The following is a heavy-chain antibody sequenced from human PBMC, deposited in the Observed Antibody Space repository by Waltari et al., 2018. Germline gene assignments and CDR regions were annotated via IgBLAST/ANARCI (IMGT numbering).Heavy chain of an antibody. V-gene: IGHV3-9*01. J-gene: IGHJ3*02. CDR3: VKDKKAHIIVMEETTRKGVGSLDI. CDR1: GFTFDDYA. Sequence: EVQLVESGGGLVQPGRSLRVSCAASGFTFDDYAMHWVRQGSGKGLEWVSGINWNSYSIGYADSVKGRFTISRDNAKNSVYLQMDSLRPEDTALYYCVKDKKAHIIVMEETTRKGVGSLDIWGQGTMVTVSS. D-gene: IGHD2-15*01. CDR2: INWNSYSI.